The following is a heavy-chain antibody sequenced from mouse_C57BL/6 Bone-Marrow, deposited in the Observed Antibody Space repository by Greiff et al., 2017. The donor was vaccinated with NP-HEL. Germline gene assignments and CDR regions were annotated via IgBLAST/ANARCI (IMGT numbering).Heavy chain of an antibody. V-gene: IGHV2-2*01. CDR3: ARSILRREGYAMDY. D-gene: IGHD2-4*01. J-gene: IGHJ4*01. Sequence: VKLMESGPGLVQPSQRLSITCTVSGFSLTSYGVHWVRQSPGQGLEWLGVIWSGGSTDYNAAFISRLSISKDNSKSQVFFKMNSLQADDTAIYYCARSILRREGYAMDYWGQGTSVTVSS. CDR2: IWSGGST. CDR1: GFSLTSYG.